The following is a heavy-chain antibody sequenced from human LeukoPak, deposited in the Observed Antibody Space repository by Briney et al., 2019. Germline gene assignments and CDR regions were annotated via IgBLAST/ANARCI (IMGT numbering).Heavy chain of an antibody. CDR1: GATFSNYA. Sequence: SVKVSCKASGATFSNYAFTWVRQAPGQGLEWLGGAFPVLGTANYAQKFQGRVTITADESTSTAYMELSSLRSEDTAVYYCASRTYYYGSGSYYHEGGADYWGQGTLVTVSS. V-gene: IGHV1-69*13. J-gene: IGHJ4*02. CDR2: AFPVLGTA. CDR3: ASRTYYYGSGSYYHEGGADY. D-gene: IGHD3-10*01.